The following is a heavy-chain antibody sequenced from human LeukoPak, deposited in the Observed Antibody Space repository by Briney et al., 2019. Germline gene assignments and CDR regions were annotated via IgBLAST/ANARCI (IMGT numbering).Heavy chain of an antibody. Sequence: SETLSLTCAVYGGSFSGYYWSWIRQPPGKGLEWIGEINHSGSTNYNPSLKSRVTISVDTSKNQFSLKLSSVTAADTAVYYCARGFRRYDILTGFSPADAFDIWGQGTMVTVSS. CDR3: ARGFRRYDILTGFSPADAFDI. CDR1: GGSFSGYY. V-gene: IGHV4-34*01. J-gene: IGHJ3*02. CDR2: INHSGST. D-gene: IGHD3-9*01.